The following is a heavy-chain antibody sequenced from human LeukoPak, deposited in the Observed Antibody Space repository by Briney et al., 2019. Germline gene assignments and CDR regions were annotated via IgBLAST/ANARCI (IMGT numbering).Heavy chain of an antibody. CDR2: ITTSGDNT. CDR1: GFTFSSYA. V-gene: IGHV3-23*01. Sequence: GGSRRLSCAASGFTFSSYAMSWVRKAPGKGLEWVSSITTSGDNTYSADSVKGRFTISRDNSKNTLCLQMNSLRAEDTAVYYCAKRGAYDNRYFDYWGQGTLVTVSS. J-gene: IGHJ4*02. D-gene: IGHD3-22*01. CDR3: AKRGAYDNRYFDY.